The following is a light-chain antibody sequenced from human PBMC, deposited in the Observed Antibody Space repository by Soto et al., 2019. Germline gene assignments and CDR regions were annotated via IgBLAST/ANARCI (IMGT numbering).Light chain of an antibody. CDR1: QSVSSSN. J-gene: IGKJ1*01. Sequence: EIVLTQSPGTLSLSPGERATLSCRASQSVSSSNLAWYQHKPGQAPRLLIYGASSRATGIPDRFSGSGSGTDFSLTISRLESEDFAVYYCQQYGNSRASGHGTKVEIK. V-gene: IGKV3-20*01. CDR3: QQYGNSRA. CDR2: GAS.